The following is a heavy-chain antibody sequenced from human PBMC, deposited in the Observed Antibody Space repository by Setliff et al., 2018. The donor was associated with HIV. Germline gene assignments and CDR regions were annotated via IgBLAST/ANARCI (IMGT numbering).Heavy chain of an antibody. D-gene: IGHD3-10*01. J-gene: IGHJ6*02. Sequence: GGSLRLSCAASGFTFTNYWMAWIRQAPGRGLEWAAIISNDGGREYYVDSVKGRFTIFRDNAKSSMYLQMNSLRAEDTAIYYCARKFRPGHGVDVWGQGTTVTVSS. CDR1: GFTFTNYW. CDR3: ARKFRPGHGVDV. V-gene: IGHV3-7*01. CDR2: ISNDGGRE.